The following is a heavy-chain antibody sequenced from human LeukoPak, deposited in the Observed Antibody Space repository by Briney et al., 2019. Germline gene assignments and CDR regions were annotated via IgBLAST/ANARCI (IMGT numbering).Heavy chain of an antibody. Sequence: GGSLRLSCAASGFTFSSYPLHWVRQAPGKGLEWVTLISYDGSKIYYADSVKGRFSISRDNSKNTLHLQMNSLRIEDTAVYFCARESGWGLPHAFDFWGQGTMVTVSS. D-gene: IGHD3-3*01. CDR2: ISYDGSKI. CDR3: ARESGWGLPHAFDF. J-gene: IGHJ3*01. V-gene: IGHV3-30-3*01. CDR1: GFTFSSYP.